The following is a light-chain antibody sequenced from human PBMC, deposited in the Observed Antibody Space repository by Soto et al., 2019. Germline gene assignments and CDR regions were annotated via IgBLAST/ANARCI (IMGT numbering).Light chain of an antibody. CDR3: QQYGGSPLYT. Sequence: EIVLTQSPGTLSLSPGERATLSCRASQTVNSHYLAWYQQKPGQAPRLLIYGASSRSTGVPDRFSGSGSGTDFTLTITRLELADSAVYYCQQYGGSPLYTFGPGTKVEI. CDR2: GAS. CDR1: QTVNSHY. V-gene: IGKV3-20*01. J-gene: IGKJ3*01.